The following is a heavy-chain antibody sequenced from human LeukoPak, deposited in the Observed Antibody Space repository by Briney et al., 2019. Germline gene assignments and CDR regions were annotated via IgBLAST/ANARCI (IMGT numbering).Heavy chain of an antibody. CDR3: AGYSGYDGGAFDI. CDR2: IGNSGRYI. CDR1: GFTLNNYA. J-gene: IGHJ3*02. Sequence: PGGSLRLSCAASGFTLNNYAMNWVRQAPGKGLEWVSTIGNSGRYINYVASVKGRFTISRGNAKNSVYLHMSSLRAEDTAHYYCAGYSGYDGGAFDIWGQGTMVTVSS. V-gene: IGHV3-21*01. D-gene: IGHD5-12*01.